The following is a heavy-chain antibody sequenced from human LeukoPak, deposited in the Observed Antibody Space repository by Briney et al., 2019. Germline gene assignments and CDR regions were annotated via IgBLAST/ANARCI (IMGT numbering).Heavy chain of an antibody. J-gene: IGHJ3*02. CDR2: IKEDGTTK. D-gene: IGHD6-13*01. V-gene: IGHV3-7*01. CDR3: ARVNSSSWYGAFDI. CDR1: GFTFSDYW. Sequence: GGSLRLSCAASGFTFSDYWMTWVRQAPGKGLEWVANIKEDGTTKHYVDSVKGRFTISRDNAKRSLYLQMNSLRAEDTALYYCARVNSSSWYGAFDIWGQGTMVTVSS.